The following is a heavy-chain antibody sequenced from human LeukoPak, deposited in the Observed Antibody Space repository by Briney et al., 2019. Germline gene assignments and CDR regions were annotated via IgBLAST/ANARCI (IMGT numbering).Heavy chain of an antibody. CDR1: GGTFSSYA. V-gene: IGHV1-69*04. CDR3: AGDTGIAARSNWFDP. J-gene: IGHJ5*02. CDR2: IISIFGIA. Sequence: GASVKVSCKASGGTFSSYAISWVRQAPGQGLEWMGRIISIFGIANYAQKFQGRVTITADKSTSTAYMELSSLRSEDTAVYYCAGDTGIAARSNWFDPGAREPWSPSPQ. D-gene: IGHD6-6*01.